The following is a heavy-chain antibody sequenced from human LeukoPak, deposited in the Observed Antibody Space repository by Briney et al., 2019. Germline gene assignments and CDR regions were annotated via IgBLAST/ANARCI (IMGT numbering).Heavy chain of an antibody. J-gene: IGHJ4*02. Sequence: ASVKVSCKASGGTFSSYAISWVRQAPGQGLEWMGGIIPIFGTANYAQKFQGRVTVTADESTSTAYMELSSLRSEDTAVYYCATGYSYGHDYWGQGTLVTVSS. D-gene: IGHD5-18*01. CDR3: ATGYSYGHDY. CDR2: IIPIFGTA. V-gene: IGHV1-69*01. CDR1: GGTFSSYA.